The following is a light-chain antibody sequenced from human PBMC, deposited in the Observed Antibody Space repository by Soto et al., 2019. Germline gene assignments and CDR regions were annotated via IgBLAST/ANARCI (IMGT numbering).Light chain of an antibody. CDR1: DSNIGSTA. CDR2: SSN. CDR3: AACDDDLHVWL. J-gene: IGLJ2*01. Sequence: QSVLTQPPSVSATPGQGVTLSCSGGDSNIGSTAVNWYQQVPGTAPKLLIYSSNQRPSGVPDRISGSKSGTSASLAISGLQSEDEADYYCAACDDDLHVWLFGVGTKLTVL. V-gene: IGLV1-44*01.